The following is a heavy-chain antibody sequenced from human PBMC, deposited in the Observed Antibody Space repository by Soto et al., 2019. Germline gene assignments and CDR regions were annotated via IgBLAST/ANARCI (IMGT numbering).Heavy chain of an antibody. J-gene: IGHJ4*02. V-gene: IGHV1-69*08. CDR2: IIPILGTA. CDR3: ARGSNDIDY. CDR1: GGTFSSYT. Sequence: GASGKVSCKASGGTFSSYTISWVRQAPGQGLEWMGRIIPILGTANYAQKFQGRVTITADESTSTAYMELSSLRSEDTAVYYCARGSNDIDYWGQGTLVTVSS. D-gene: IGHD1-1*01.